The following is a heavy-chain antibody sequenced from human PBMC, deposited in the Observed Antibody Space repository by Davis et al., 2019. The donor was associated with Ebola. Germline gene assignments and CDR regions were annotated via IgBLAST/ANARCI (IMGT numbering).Heavy chain of an antibody. CDR2: ISYDGSNK. V-gene: IGHV3-30*19. J-gene: IGHJ3*02. CDR1: GFTFSSYG. D-gene: IGHD6-19*01. CDR3: ARGGEQWLVHHDAFDI. Sequence: GESLKISCAASGFTFSSYGMHWVRQAPGKGLEWVAVISYDGSNKYYADSVKGRFTISRDNSKNTLYLQMNSLRAEDTAVYYCARGGEQWLVHHDAFDIWGQGTMVTVSS.